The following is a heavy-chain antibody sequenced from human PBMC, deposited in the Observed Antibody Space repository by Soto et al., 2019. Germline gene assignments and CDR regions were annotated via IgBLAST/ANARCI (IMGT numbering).Heavy chain of an antibody. J-gene: IGHJ5*02. D-gene: IGHD2-2*01. CDR3: ARGPDCSSTSCYATSRYNWFDP. CDR2: IIPIFGTA. Sequence: SVKVSCKASGGTFSSYAISWVRQAPGQGLEWMGGIIPIFGTANYAQKFQGRVTITADKSTSAAYMELSSLRSEDTAVYYCARGPDCSSTSCYATSRYNWFDPWGQGTLVTVSS. CDR1: GGTFSSYA. V-gene: IGHV1-69*06.